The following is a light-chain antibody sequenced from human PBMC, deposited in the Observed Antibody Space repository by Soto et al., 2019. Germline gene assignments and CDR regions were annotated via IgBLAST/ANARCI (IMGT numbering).Light chain of an antibody. CDR2: SNN. J-gene: IGLJ2*01. CDR3: AAWDSSLNAHLL. V-gene: IGLV1-44*01. CDR1: SSNIGSNP. Sequence: QSVLTQPPSASGTPGQRVTISCSGSSSNIGSNPVNWYQQLPGTAPKLLIYSNNQRPSGVPGRFSGSKSGTSASLAISALQSEDEADYYCAAWDSSLNAHLLFGGGTKVTVL.